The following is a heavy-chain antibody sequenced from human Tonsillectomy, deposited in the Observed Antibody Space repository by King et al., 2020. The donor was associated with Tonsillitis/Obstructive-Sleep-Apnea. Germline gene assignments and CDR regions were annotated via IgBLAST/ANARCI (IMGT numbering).Heavy chain of an antibody. CDR2: ISWNSGSI. CDR1: GFTFDDYA. D-gene: IGHD4-23*01. Sequence: VQLVESGGGLVQPGRSLRLSCAASGFTFDDYAMYWVRQAPGKGLEWVSGISWNSGSIGYAAPVKGRFTISRDNAKNSLYLQMNSLRAEDTALYYCAKDDYGGNSAAFAIWGQGTMFTVSS. CDR3: AKDDYGGNSAAFAI. V-gene: IGHV3-9*01. J-gene: IGHJ3*02.